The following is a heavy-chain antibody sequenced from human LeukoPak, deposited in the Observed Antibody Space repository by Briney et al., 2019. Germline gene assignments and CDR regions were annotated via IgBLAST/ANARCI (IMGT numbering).Heavy chain of an antibody. D-gene: IGHD1-7*01. CDR1: GYTFTSCG. CDR2: ISAYNGNT. Sequence: ASVKVSCKASGYTFTSCGISWVRQAPGQGLEWMGWISAYNGNTNYAQKLQGRVTMTTDTSTSTAYMELRSLRSDDTAVYYCARDLIRITGTTAPPGYWGQGTLVTVSS. V-gene: IGHV1-18*01. J-gene: IGHJ4*02. CDR3: ARDLIRITGTTAPPGY.